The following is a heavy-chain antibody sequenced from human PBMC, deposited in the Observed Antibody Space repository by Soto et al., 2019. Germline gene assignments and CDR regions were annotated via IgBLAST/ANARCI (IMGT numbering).Heavy chain of an antibody. D-gene: IGHD6-13*01. V-gene: IGHV3-30*18. CDR3: AKDRYLMNSSSWSYYYYGKDV. Sequence: GGSLRLSCAASGFTFSSYGMHWVRQAPGKGLEWVAVISYDGSNKYYADSVKGRFTISRDNSKNTLYLQMNSLRAEDTAVYYCAKDRYLMNSSSWSYYYYGKDVWGQGTTVTVSS. CDR2: ISYDGSNK. CDR1: GFTFSSYG. J-gene: IGHJ6*02.